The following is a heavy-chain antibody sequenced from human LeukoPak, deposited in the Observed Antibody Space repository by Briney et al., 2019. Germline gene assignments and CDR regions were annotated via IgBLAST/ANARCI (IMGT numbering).Heavy chain of an antibody. CDR2: IYTSGST. CDR3: AREDIVVVPAAIYWYFDL. Sequence: SETLSLTCTVSGGSISSSSYYWGWIRQPPGKGLEWIGSIYTSGSTNYNPSLKSRVTISVDTSKNQFSLKLSSVTAADTAVYYCAREDIVVVPAAIYWYFDLWGRGTLVTVSS. J-gene: IGHJ2*01. CDR1: GGSISSSSYY. V-gene: IGHV4-39*07. D-gene: IGHD2-2*01.